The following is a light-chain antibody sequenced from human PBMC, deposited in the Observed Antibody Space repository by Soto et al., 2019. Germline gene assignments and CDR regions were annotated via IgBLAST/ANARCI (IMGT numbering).Light chain of an antibody. CDR2: EVS. V-gene: IGLV2-23*02. J-gene: IGLJ2*01. CDR1: SSDVGSYNL. Sequence: QSALTQPASVSGSPGQSITISCTGTSSDVGSYNLVSWYQKHPGKAPKVMIYEVSKRPSGVSNRFSGSKSGNTASLTISGLQAEDEADYYCCSYAGSSTLVFGGGTRSPS. CDR3: CSYAGSSTLV.